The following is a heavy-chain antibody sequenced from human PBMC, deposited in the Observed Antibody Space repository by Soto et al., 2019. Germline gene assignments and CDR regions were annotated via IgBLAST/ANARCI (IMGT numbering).Heavy chain of an antibody. CDR3: AREGGSYDSGGYLIRGAFDI. J-gene: IGHJ3*02. CDR1: GDSISRIDYY. V-gene: IGHV4-31*03. D-gene: IGHD3-22*01. CDR2: IYFRGNT. Sequence: SETLSLTCSVSGDSISRIDYYWTWIRQHPEKGLEWIGNIYFRGNTYYSPSLESRLTISVDTSKNQFSLKLTSVTAADTAVYYCAREGGSYDSGGYLIRGAFDIWGQGTMVT.